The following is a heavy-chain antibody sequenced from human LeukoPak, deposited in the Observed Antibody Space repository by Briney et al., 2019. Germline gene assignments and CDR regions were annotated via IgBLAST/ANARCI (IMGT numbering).Heavy chain of an antibody. CDR3: ARLMGIAAADLYYFDY. Sequence: ASVKVSCKASGYTFTSYYMHWVRQAPGQGLEWMGWISAYNGNTNYAQKLQGRVTMTTDTSTSTAYMELRSLRSDDTAVYYCARLMGIAAADLYYFDYWGQGTLVTVSS. V-gene: IGHV1-18*04. CDR1: GYTFTSYY. CDR2: ISAYNGNT. D-gene: IGHD6-13*01. J-gene: IGHJ4*02.